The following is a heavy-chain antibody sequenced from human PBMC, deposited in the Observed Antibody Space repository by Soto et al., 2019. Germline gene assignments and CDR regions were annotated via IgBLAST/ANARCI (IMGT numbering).Heavy chain of an antibody. CDR1: GGTFSSYA. D-gene: IGHD5-12*01. V-gene: IGHV1-69*13. CDR3: AKKAPRGYSGYDFSYYYYYGMDV. Sequence: GASVKVSCKASGGTFSSYAISWVRQAPGQGLEWMGGIIPIFGTANYAQKFQGRVTITADESTSTAYMEPSSLRSKDTAVYYCAKKAPRGYSGYDFSYYYYYGMDVWGQGTTVTVS. CDR2: IIPIFGTA. J-gene: IGHJ6*02.